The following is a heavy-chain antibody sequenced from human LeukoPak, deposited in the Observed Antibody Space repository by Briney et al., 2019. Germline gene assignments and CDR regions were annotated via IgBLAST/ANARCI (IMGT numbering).Heavy chain of an antibody. J-gene: IGHJ4*02. Sequence: GGSLRLSCTASGLTFSTSGFNWVRQAPGKGLEWVASIGPTGSDRYHADSIKGRFTISTDNANNFLYLQMNSLRAEDTAVYYCATETNGRHYDYWGQGTLLTVSS. CDR3: ATETNGRHYDY. CDR1: GLTFSTSG. V-gene: IGHV3-21*06. CDR2: IGPTGSDR. D-gene: IGHD1-14*01.